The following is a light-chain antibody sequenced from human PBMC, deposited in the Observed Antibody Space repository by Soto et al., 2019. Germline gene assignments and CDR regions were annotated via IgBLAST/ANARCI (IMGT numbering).Light chain of an antibody. CDR3: QSYDSGLSSYI. Sequence: QSVLTQPPSVSGAPGQRVTISCTGSSSNIGAGFDVNWYQHVPGTAPKLLIYDNNNRPSGVPDRFSGSKSGTSASLAITGLQAEDGADYYCQSYDSGLSSYIFGTGTKVTVL. CDR1: SSNIGAGFD. CDR2: DNN. V-gene: IGLV1-40*01. J-gene: IGLJ1*01.